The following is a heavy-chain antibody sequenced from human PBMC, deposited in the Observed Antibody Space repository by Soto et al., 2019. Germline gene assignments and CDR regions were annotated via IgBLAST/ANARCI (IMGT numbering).Heavy chain of an antibody. V-gene: IGHV3-7*04. CDR1: GFTFSTYW. J-gene: IGHJ4*02. CDR3: AGGTGWIWDN. CDR2: IKQDGSQK. Sequence: EVQLVESGGGLVQPGGSLRLSCAASGFTFSTYWMTWVLQAPGKGLEWVANIKQDGSQKYYVDSVKGRFTISRDNAKNSLYLQMNRLRAEDTAVYYCAGGTGWIWDNWGQGTLVTVSS. D-gene: IGHD6-19*01.